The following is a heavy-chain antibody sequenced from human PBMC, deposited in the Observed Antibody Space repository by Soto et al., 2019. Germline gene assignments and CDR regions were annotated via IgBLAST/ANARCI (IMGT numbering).Heavy chain of an antibody. CDR3: SRIIRTASAVTIAHPSDF. D-gene: IGHD6-25*01. V-gene: IGHV3-21*01. J-gene: IGHJ4*02. CDR2: ISSSSSYI. CDR1: GFTFSSYS. Sequence: GGSLRLSCAASGFTFSSYSMNWVRQAPGKGLEWVSSISSSSSYIYYADSVKGRFTISRDNAKNSLYLQMNSLRADDTAVYYCSRIIRTASAVTIAHPSDFWGQGTLGTVSS.